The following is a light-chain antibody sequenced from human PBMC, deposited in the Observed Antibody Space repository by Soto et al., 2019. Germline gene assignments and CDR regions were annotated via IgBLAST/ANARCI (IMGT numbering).Light chain of an antibody. CDR2: DVS. Sequence: QSVLTQPASVSGSPGQSITISCTGTSSDVGGYNYVSWYQQHPGKAPKLMIYDVSNRPSGVSNRFSGSKSGNTASLTISGLRAEDEADYYCSSYTSSSTVVFGGGTKLTAL. CDR1: SSDVGGYNY. V-gene: IGLV2-14*01. J-gene: IGLJ2*01. CDR3: SSYTSSSTVV.